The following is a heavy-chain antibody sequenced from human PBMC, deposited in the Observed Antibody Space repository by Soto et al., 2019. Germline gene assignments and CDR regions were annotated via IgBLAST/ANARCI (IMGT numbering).Heavy chain of an antibody. D-gene: IGHD2-15*01. CDR3: AITYKRALVVKYYFDY. J-gene: IGHJ4*02. CDR2: IIPIFGTA. CDR1: GGTFSSYA. V-gene: IGHV1-69*01. Sequence: QVQLVQSGAEVKKPGSSVKVSCKASGGTFSSYAISWVRQAPGQGLEWMGGIIPIFGTANYAQKFQGRVTSTADESTSTAYMELSSLRSEDTAVYYWAITYKRALVVKYYFDYWGQGTLVTVSS.